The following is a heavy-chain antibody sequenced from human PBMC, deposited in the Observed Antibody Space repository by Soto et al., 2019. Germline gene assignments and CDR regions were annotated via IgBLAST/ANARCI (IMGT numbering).Heavy chain of an antibody. CDR1: GGSISSSSYY. CDR3: ARSSGWYREYFDY. J-gene: IGHJ4*02. Sequence: KSSETLSLTCTVSGGSISSSSYYWGWIRQPPGKGLEWIGSIYYSGSTYYNPSLKSRVTISVDTSKNQFSLKLSSVTAADTAVYYCARSSGWYREYFDYWGQGTLVTVSS. V-gene: IGHV4-39*01. CDR2: IYYSGST. D-gene: IGHD6-19*01.